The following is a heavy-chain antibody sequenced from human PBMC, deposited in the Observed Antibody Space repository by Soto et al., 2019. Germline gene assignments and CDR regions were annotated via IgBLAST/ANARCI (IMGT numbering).Heavy chain of an antibody. D-gene: IGHD1-26*01. CDR3: ARGGFGSHYGMDV. J-gene: IGHJ6*02. CDR2: ISSSSYT. Sequence: GGSLRLSCAASGFTFSDYYMHWIRQAPGKGLEWVSYISSSSYTNYADSVKGRITISRDNAKNSLYLQMNSLRAEDTAVYYCARGGFGSHYGMDVWGQGTTVTVSS. CDR1: GFTFSDYY. V-gene: IGHV3-11*05.